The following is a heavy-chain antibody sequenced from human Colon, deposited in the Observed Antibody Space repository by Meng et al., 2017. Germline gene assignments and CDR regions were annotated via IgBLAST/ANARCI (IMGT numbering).Heavy chain of an antibody. V-gene: IGHV4-4*02. Sequence: QGHRQGSGPGRGKPSGTLSLTGAVSGGSISSTNWWSWIRQPPGKGLEWIGEISQSGSSNYNPSLKSRVTMSLDKFKNHFFLNLSSVSAADTAVYYCAREDGSIGFTPAGQWGQGTLVTVSS. D-gene: IGHD1-26*01. CDR3: AREDGSIGFTPAGQ. CDR1: GGSISSTNW. J-gene: IGHJ1*01. CDR2: ISQSGSS.